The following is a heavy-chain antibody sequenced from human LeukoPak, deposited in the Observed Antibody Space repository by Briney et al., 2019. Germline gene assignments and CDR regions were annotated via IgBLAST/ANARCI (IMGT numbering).Heavy chain of an antibody. V-gene: IGHV3-43*01. CDR2: ISWHGSTT. CDR3: AKGPTDSCWEKLHD. J-gene: IGHJ4*02. D-gene: IGHD1-26*01. Sequence: GGSLRLSCAASGFTFDDYTMHWVRRAPGKGLEWVSVISWHGSTTKYADSVRGRFTISRDNRKNSLSLQMNSLRAEDTAVYYCAKGPTDSCWEKLHDWGQGTLVTVSS. CDR1: GFTFDDYT.